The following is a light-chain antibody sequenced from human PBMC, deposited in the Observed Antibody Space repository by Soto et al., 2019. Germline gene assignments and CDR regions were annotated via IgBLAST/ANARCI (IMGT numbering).Light chain of an antibody. V-gene: IGKV1-5*01. CDR3: QQYNTFST. Sequence: DIQITQSPSTLSASVGDRFTITCRDSQSISSWLAWYQQKPGKAPKLLIYDVSSLESGVPSRFSGSGSGTEFSLTISSLQPDDIATYYCQQYNTFSTFGQGTKVDIK. J-gene: IGKJ1*01. CDR1: QSISSW. CDR2: DVS.